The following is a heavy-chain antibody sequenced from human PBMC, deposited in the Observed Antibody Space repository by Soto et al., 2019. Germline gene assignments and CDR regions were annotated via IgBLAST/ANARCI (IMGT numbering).Heavy chain of an antibody. Sequence: VQLVQSGGEVKQPGASVKVSCRASGYSFSNYGITWVRQDPGQGLEWMGWISGYNSNTNYAQKFEGRVRMTKDTTRCTAYLEVRSLRFDDTAVYYCGRERQWEPVPYWGQGTPVTVSS. J-gene: IGHJ4*02. CDR2: ISGYNSNT. D-gene: IGHD1-26*01. CDR1: GYSFSNYG. V-gene: IGHV1-18*01. CDR3: GRERQWEPVPY.